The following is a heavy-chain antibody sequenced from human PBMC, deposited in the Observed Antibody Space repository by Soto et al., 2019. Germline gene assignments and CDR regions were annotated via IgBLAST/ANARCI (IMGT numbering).Heavy chain of an antibody. CDR3: AKDTGANCAYYYYGMEL. CDR1: GFTFSTYA. J-gene: IGHJ6*02. D-gene: IGHD2-21*01. CDR2: MSTSGGRT. V-gene: IGHV3-23*01. Sequence: GGSLRRSWAASGFTFSTYARSWVRQAPGKGLEWVSTMSTSGGRTYHASSLKGRFTISRDTSKNTLYLQMNSLRAEDTAIYYCAKDTGANCAYYYYGMELWCQGTTVTASS.